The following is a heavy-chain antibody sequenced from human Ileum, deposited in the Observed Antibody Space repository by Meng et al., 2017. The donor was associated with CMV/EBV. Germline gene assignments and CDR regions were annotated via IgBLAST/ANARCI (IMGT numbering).Heavy chain of an antibody. V-gene: IGHV3-15*01. CDR1: GFNFPISW. D-gene: IGHD4-11*01. J-gene: IGHJ4*02. CDR3: TTGYSLSAHDGF. Sequence: GESLKISCAASGFNFPISWMNWVRQAPGKGPEWIACVKSKAHGGATEYAAPVKGRFSISRDDSTSMLYLQMNSLKAEDTAVYYCTTGYSLSAHDGFRGQGALVTVSS. CDR2: VKSKAHGGAT.